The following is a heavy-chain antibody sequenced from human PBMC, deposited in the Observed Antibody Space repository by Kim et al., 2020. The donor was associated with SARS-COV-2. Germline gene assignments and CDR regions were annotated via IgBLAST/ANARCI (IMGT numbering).Heavy chain of an antibody. D-gene: IGHD6-13*01. CDR2: IYSGGSST. J-gene: IGHJ4*02. Sequence: GGSLRLSCAASGFTFSSYAMSWVRQAPGKGLEWVSVIYSGGSSTYYADSVKGRFTISRDNSKNTLYLQMNSLRAEDTAVYYCAKSSPRSWYAVYYFDYWGQGTLVTVSS. CDR3: AKSSPRSWYAVYYFDY. CDR1: GFTFSSYA. V-gene: IGHV3-23*03.